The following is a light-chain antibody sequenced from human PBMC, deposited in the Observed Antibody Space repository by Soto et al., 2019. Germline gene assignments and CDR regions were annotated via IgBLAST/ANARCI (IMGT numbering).Light chain of an antibody. V-gene: IGLV1-40*01. J-gene: IGLJ1*01. CDR1: SSNIGAGFD. CDR2: GNT. CDR3: QAYDSSLSGYV. Sequence: QSVLTQPPSVSGAPGQRVTIPCTGSSSNIGAGFDVHWYQHLPGTAPKLLIHGNTNRPSGVPDRFSGSKSGTSASLAITGLQTEDEAEYYCQAYDSSLSGYVFGTGTKVTVL.